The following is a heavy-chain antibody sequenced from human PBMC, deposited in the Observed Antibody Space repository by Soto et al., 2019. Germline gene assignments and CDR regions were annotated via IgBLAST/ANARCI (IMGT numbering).Heavy chain of an antibody. Sequence: EVQLVQSGAEVKKPGESLKISCKGSGYSFTSYWIAWVRQMPGKGLEWMGIIYPGDSDTRYSPSFQGQVTISADNSTSAPSLLWSSLKASDTAMYYGATPTYDSGWPGPAFDAWGQGTLVTVSS. CDR2: IYPGDSDT. CDR3: ATPTYDSGWPGPAFDA. V-gene: IGHV5-51*03. J-gene: IGHJ4*02. D-gene: IGHD6-19*01. CDR1: GYSFTSYW.